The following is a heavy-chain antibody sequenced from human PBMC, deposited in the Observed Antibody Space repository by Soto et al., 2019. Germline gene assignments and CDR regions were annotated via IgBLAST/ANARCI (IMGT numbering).Heavy chain of an antibody. D-gene: IGHD3-3*01. CDR2: IYYSGST. V-gene: IGHV4-59*01. Sequence: SETLSLTCTVSGGSISSYYWSWIRQPPGKGLEWIGYIYYSGSTNYNPSLKSRVTISVDTSKNQFSLKLSSVTAADTAVYYCARDPFGVVPNYYYYMDVWGKGTTVTVSS. CDR1: GGSISSYY. J-gene: IGHJ6*03. CDR3: ARDPFGVVPNYYYYMDV.